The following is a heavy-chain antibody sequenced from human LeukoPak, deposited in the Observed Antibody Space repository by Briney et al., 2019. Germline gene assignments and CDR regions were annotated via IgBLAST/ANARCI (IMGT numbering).Heavy chain of an antibody. CDR3: ARGLPLYELAGPNWFDP. V-gene: IGHV1-2*02. CDR1: GYTFTGYY. Sequence: ASVKVSCKASGYTFTGYYMHWVRQAPGQGLEWMGWINPNSGGTNYAQKFQGRVTTTRDTSISTAYMELSRLRSDDTAVYYCARGLPLYELAGPNWFDPWGQGTLVTVSS. D-gene: IGHD6-13*01. J-gene: IGHJ5*02. CDR2: INPNSGGT.